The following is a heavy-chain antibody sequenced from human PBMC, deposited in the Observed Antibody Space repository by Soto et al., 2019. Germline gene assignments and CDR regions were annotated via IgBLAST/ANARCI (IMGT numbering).Heavy chain of an antibody. CDR1: GYTFTSYD. CDR2: MSPNSGNT. D-gene: IGHD6-13*01. J-gene: IGHJ6*02. Sequence: QVQLVQSGAEVKKPGASVKVSCKASGYTFTSYDINWVRQATGQGLEWMGWMSPNSGNTGYAQKFQGRVTMTRNTSISTAYMELSSLRSEDTAVYYCATTELAMSSRSSWPYGMDVWGQGPTVTVSS. CDR3: ATTELAMSSRSSWPYGMDV. V-gene: IGHV1-8*01.